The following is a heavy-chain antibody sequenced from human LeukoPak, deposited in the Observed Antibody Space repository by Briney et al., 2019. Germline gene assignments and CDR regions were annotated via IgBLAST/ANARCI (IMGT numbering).Heavy chain of an antibody. V-gene: IGHV1-2*02. D-gene: IGHD5-18*01. CDR2: LNPNSGDT. J-gene: IGHJ6*03. CDR1: GYIFTGYF. Sequence: ASVKVSCKASGYIFTGYFMHWVRQAPGQGLEWMGWLNPNSGDTNYAQKFQGRVTMTRDTSISTAYMELSRLRSDDTAVDYCAGGGGGVDTAMTGLYYYYYYMDVWGKGTTVTISS. CDR3: AGGGGGVDTAMTGLYYYYYYMDV.